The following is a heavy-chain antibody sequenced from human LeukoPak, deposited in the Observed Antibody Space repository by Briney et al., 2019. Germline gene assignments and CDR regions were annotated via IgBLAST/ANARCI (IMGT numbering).Heavy chain of an antibody. V-gene: IGHV3-21*01. CDR3: ARVGAMAYN. CDR1: GFTFSSYS. D-gene: IGHD5-18*01. J-gene: IGHJ4*02. CDR2: ISSSSYI. Sequence: GGSLRLSCAASGFTFSSYSMNWVRQAPGKGLEWVSCISSSSYIYYADSVKGRFTISRDNAKNSLYLQMNSLRAEDTAVYYCARVGAMAYNWGQGTLVTVSS.